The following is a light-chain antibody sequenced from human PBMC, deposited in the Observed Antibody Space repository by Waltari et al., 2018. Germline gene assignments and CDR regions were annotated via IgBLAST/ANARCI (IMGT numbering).Light chain of an antibody. Sequence: DIQMTQSPSTLSPSVGDTVTITCRASQSISDYLAWYQQKQGKAPKLLIYDASTLKNGVPSRFSGSVSGTEFTLTISSLHPDDFATYYCQHYSGFSSRTFGQGTKVDIK. V-gene: IGKV1-5*01. CDR1: QSISDY. CDR3: QHYSGFSSRT. J-gene: IGKJ1*01. CDR2: DAS.